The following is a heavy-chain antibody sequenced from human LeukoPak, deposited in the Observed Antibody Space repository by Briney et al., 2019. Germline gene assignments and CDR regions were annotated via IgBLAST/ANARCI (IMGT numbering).Heavy chain of an antibody. CDR2: ISSSSSYI. D-gene: IGHD3-10*01. CDR3: ARDSPGWGGFDF. J-gene: IGHJ4*02. CDR1: GFTFSSYS. V-gene: IGHV3-21*01. Sequence: PGGSLRLSCTASGFTFSSYSMNWVRQAPGKGLEWVSSISSSSSYIYYADSAKGRFTISRDNAKNSLYLQLNSLRAEDTAVYYCARDSPGWGGFDFWGQGTLVTVSS.